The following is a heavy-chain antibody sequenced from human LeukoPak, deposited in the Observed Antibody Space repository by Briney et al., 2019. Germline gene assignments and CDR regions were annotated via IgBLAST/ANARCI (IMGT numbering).Heavy chain of an antibody. CDR3: ARGGAAAGTSTGDFDY. V-gene: IGHV3-30*04. Sequence: GGSLRLSCAASGFTFSSYAMHWVRQAPGKGLEWVAVISYDGNNKYYADSVKGRFTISRDNSKNTLYLQMNSLRAEDTAVYYCARGGAAAGTSTGDFDYWGQGTLVTVSS. CDR1: GFTFSSYA. CDR2: ISYDGNNK. D-gene: IGHD6-13*01. J-gene: IGHJ4*02.